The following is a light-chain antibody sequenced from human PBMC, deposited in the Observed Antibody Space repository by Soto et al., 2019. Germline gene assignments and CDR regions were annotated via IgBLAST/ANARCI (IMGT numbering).Light chain of an antibody. CDR3: QQYVERSPIT. CDR1: QSVNSD. J-gene: IGKJ5*01. CDR2: GAS. V-gene: IGKV3D-15*01. Sequence: EIGKTQSLPTLSVSPGERATLSCRASQSVNSDLAWYQQIPGQAPWLLIYGASTRATSIPARFSGSGSGTEFTLTISSLQSEDFAVYYCQQYVERSPITAGQGTRLELK.